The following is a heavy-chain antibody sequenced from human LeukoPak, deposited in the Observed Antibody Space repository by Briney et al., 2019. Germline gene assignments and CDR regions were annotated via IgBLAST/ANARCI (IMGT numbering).Heavy chain of an antibody. CDR3: AYSSSGWYVY. D-gene: IGHD6-19*01. Sequence: GGSLRLSCAASGFTVSSNYMSWVRQAPGKGLEWVSVIYSGGSTYYADSVKGRFTISRDSSKNTVYLQMNSLRAEDTAVYYCAYSSSGWYVYWGQGTLVTVSS. CDR1: GFTVSSNY. V-gene: IGHV3-53*01. J-gene: IGHJ4*02. CDR2: IYSGGST.